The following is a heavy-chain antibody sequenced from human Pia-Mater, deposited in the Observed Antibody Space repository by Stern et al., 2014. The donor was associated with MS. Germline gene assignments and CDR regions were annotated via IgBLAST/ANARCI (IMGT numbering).Heavy chain of an antibody. Sequence: EVQLEGSGGGLVQPGGSLGLSCAASGLTLSSYWVSWVRPAPGKGLEWVANIKQDGSEKYYVDSVKGRFTISRDNAKNSLFLQMNSLRAEDTAVYYCAADTMAMTVFYWGQGTLVTVSS. CDR3: AADTMAMTVFY. CDR1: GLTLSSYW. CDR2: IKQDGSEK. D-gene: IGHD2-21*02. V-gene: IGHV3-7*01. J-gene: IGHJ4*02.